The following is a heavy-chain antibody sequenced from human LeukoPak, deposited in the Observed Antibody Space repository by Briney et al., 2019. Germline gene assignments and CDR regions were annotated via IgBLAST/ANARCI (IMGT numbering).Heavy chain of an antibody. CDR3: ARDFRSSWYDWFDP. J-gene: IGHJ5*02. CDR1: GYTFTSYD. V-gene: IGHV1-8*01. Sequence: ASVKVSCKASGYTFTSYDINWVQQATGQGLEWMGWMNPNSGNTGYAQKFQGRVTMTRNTSISTAYMELSSLRSEDTAVYYCARDFRSSWYDWFDPWGQGTLVTVSS. CDR2: MNPNSGNT. D-gene: IGHD6-13*01.